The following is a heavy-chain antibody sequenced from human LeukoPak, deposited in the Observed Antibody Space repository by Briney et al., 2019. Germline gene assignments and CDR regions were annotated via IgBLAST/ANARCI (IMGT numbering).Heavy chain of an antibody. D-gene: IGHD3-22*01. J-gene: IGHJ1*01. CDR3: ARGTYYYDSMKYFQH. Sequence: PGGSLRLSCAASGFTFSSYAMHWVRQAPGKGLEWVAVISYDGSNKYYADSVKGRFTISGDNSKNTLYLQMNSLRAEDTAVYYCARGTYYYDSMKYFQHWGQGTLVTVSS. CDR2: ISYDGSNK. V-gene: IGHV3-30-3*01. CDR1: GFTFSSYA.